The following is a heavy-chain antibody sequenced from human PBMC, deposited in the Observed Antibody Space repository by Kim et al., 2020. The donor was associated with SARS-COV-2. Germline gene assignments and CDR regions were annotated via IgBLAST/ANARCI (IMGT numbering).Heavy chain of an antibody. V-gene: IGHV3-72*01. Sequence: GGSLRLSCAASGFIFSDHYMDWVRQAPGKGLEWVGRIRNKANSYTTEYAASVKGRFTISRDDSKNSLNLQMNSLKTEDTAMYYCAKEGGRHLDYWGQGTLVTVSS. CDR3: AKEGGRHLDY. CDR1: GFIFSDHY. CDR2: IRNKANSYTT. D-gene: IGHD2-15*01. J-gene: IGHJ4*02.